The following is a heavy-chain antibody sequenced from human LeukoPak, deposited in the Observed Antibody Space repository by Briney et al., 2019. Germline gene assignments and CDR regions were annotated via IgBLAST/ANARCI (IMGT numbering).Heavy chain of an antibody. J-gene: IGHJ4*02. V-gene: IGHV4-61*05. CDR3: ARAPGWFGELLLDY. D-gene: IGHD3-10*01. Sequence: SETLSLTCTVSGGSISSSSYYWGWIRQPPGKGLEWIGYIYYSGSTNYNPSLKSRVTISVDTSKNQFSLKLSSVTAADTAVYYCARAPGWFGELLLDYWGQGTLVTVSS. CDR1: GGSISSSSYY. CDR2: IYYSGST.